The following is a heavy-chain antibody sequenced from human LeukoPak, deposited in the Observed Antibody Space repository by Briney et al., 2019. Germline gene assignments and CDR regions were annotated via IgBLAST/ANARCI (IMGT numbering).Heavy chain of an antibody. Sequence: EASVKVSCKASGYTFTSYGISWVRQAPGQGLEWMGWISAYNGNTNYAQKLQGRVTMTTDTSTSTAYMELRSLRPDDTAVYYCARDRVIDIVVVPAAIRKGYDPWGQGTLVTVSS. CDR2: ISAYNGNT. V-gene: IGHV1-18*01. J-gene: IGHJ5*02. CDR1: GYTFTSYG. D-gene: IGHD2-2*02. CDR3: ARDRVIDIVVVPAAIRKGYDP.